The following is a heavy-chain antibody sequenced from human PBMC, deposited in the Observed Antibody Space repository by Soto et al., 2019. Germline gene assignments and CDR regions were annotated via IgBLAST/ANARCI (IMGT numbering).Heavy chain of an antibody. J-gene: IGHJ4*02. V-gene: IGHV1-18*01. D-gene: IGHD3-16*02. CDR2: ISAYNGNT. CDR3: ARSEPIVDPYYFDS. CDR1: GYSFTSHG. Sequence: ASVKVSCKAAGYSFTSHGISWVRQAPGRGLEWMGWISAYNGNTNYAQKFQGRVTMTTDTSTSTAYMELTSLRSDDTAVYYCARSEPIVDPYYFDSWGQGTLVTVSS.